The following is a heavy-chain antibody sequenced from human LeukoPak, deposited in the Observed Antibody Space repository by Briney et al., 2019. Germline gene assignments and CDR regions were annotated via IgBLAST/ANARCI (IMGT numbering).Heavy chain of an antibody. CDR3: ARHGTVSSGSYLDY. J-gene: IGHJ4*02. D-gene: IGHD1-26*01. V-gene: IGHV4-30-4*08. CDR1: GGSVSSGDYY. CDR2: IYYSGSA. Sequence: ASQTLSLTCTVSGGSVSSGDYYWNWIRQHPGKDLEWIGFIYYSGSAYYNPSLKSRVTMSVDTSKNQFSLKLSSVTAADTAVYYCARHGTVSSGSYLDYWGQGTQVTLS.